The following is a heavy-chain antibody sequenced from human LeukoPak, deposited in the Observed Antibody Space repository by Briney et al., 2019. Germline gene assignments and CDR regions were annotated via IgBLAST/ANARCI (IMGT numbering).Heavy chain of an antibody. V-gene: IGHV4-39*01. Sequence: PGGSLRLSCAASGFTFSSYAMSWVRQPPGKGLEWIGSIYYSGSTYYNPSLKSRVTISVDTSKNQFYLKLSSVTAAGTAVYYCARLSSSWYYFDYWGQGTLVTVSS. D-gene: IGHD6-13*01. CDR1: GFTFSSYA. CDR3: ARLSSSWYYFDY. CDR2: IYYSGST. J-gene: IGHJ4*02.